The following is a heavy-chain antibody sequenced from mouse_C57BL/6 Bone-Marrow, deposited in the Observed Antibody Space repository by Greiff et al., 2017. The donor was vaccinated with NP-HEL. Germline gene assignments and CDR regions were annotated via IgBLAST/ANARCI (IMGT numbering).Heavy chain of an antibody. CDR3: ARYYYGSSFYWYFDV. V-gene: IGHV1-81*01. D-gene: IGHD1-1*01. J-gene: IGHJ1*03. CDR2: IYPRSGNT. CDR1: GYTFTSYG. Sequence: VKLMESGAELARPGASVKLSCKASGYTFTSYGISWVKQRTGQGLEWIGEIYPRSGNTYYNEKFKGKATLTADKSSSTAYMELRSLTSEDSAVYFCARYYYGSSFYWYFDVWGTGTTVTVSS.